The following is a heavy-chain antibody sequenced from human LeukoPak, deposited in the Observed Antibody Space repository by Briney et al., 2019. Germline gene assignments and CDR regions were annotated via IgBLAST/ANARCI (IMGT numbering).Heavy chain of an antibody. D-gene: IGHD1-26*01. Sequence: GGSLRLSCAASGFTFSYYWMSWVRQAPGKGLEWVANIKEDGSEKYYVDSVKGRFTISGDNAKNSLYLQMNSLRAEDTAVYYCARDRKSGSEDYWGQGTLVTVSS. V-gene: IGHV3-7*03. CDR1: GFTFSYYW. CDR3: ARDRKSGSEDY. J-gene: IGHJ4*02. CDR2: IKEDGSEK.